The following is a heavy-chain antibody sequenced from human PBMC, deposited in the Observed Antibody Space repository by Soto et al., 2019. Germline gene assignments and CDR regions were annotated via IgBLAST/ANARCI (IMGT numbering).Heavy chain of an antibody. J-gene: IGHJ6*02. CDR2: ISYEGTNE. Sequence: GGSLRLSCAASGFSFTTYAMHWVRQTPGRGLEWLTLISYEGTNEYYSDSVKGRFTISRDTSNNTLYLQTNSLRPEDTAVYYCVRDRAKPSSYYYGLDVWGQGTTVTVSS. V-gene: IGHV3-30-3*01. CDR1: GFSFTTYA. CDR3: VRDRAKPSSYYYGLDV.